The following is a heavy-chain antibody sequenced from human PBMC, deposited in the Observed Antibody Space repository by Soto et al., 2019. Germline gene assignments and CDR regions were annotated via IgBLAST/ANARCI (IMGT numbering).Heavy chain of an antibody. V-gene: IGHV3-7*01. CDR3: ARGDTPMITGMDSFDI. J-gene: IGHJ3*02. D-gene: IGHD5-18*01. Sequence: GLSLRLSCVGSRFNFNVYAMSWVRQAPGKGLEWVANIKQDGTEKNYVDSVKGRFTISRDNARNSLYLQMDSLRAEDTAVYFCARGDTPMITGMDSFDIWGQGTMVTVSS. CDR2: IKQDGTEK. CDR1: RFNFNVYA.